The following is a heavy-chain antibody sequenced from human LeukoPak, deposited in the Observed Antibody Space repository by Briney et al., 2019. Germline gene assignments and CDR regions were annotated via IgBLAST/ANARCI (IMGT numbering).Heavy chain of an antibody. CDR1: GFTFSSYR. J-gene: IGHJ5*02. Sequence: GGSLRLSCAASGFTFSSYRISWVRQAPGKGLEWVAVISYDGSNKYYADSVKGRFTISRDDSKNTLYLQMNSLRVEDTAVYYCAKGLQYSYGEGGVIAWGQGTLLTVSS. CDR3: AKGLQYSYGEGGVIA. V-gene: IGHV3-30*18. CDR2: ISYDGSNK. D-gene: IGHD5-18*01.